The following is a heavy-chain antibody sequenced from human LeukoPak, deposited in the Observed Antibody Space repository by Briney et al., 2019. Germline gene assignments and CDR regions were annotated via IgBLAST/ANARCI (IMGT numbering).Heavy chain of an antibody. J-gene: IGHJ4*02. Sequence: GGSLRLSCEVSGFTFSNYGMHRVRQAPGKGLEWLALIWYDGRTKFHADSVKGRFTISRDNSANTLYLQMRSLRVEDTAVYYCAREWGRIAVAGGPGYWGQGARVTVSS. D-gene: IGHD6-19*01. CDR3: AREWGRIAVAGGPGY. V-gene: IGHV3-33*01. CDR2: IWYDGRTK. CDR1: GFTFSNYG.